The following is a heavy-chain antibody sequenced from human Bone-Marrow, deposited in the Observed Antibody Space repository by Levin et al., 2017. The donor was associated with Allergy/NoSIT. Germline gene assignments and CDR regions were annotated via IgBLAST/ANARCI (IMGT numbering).Heavy chain of an antibody. CDR2: ISGSGGST. CDR3: AKDAYCTNGVCYAFSSFVFDY. Sequence: GGSLRLSCAASGFTFSSYAMSWVRQAPGKGLEWVSAISGSGGSTYYADSVKGRFTISRDNSKNTLYLQMNSLRAEDTAVYYCAKDAYCTNGVCYAFSSFVFDYWGQGTLVTVSS. CDR1: GFTFSSYA. D-gene: IGHD2-8*01. V-gene: IGHV3-23*01. J-gene: IGHJ4*02.